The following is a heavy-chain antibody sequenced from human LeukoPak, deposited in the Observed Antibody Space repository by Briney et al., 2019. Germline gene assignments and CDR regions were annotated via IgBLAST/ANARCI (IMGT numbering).Heavy chain of an antibody. CDR1: GGSISGHY. D-gene: IGHD1-26*01. CDR3: VRDRGGSYYD. J-gene: IGHJ3*01. V-gene: IGHV4-59*11. CDR2: IYYSGST. Sequence: PSETLSLTCTVSGGSISGHYWSWIRQPPGKGLEWIGYIYYSGSTNYNPSLKSRVTISVDTSESRISLQLTSVTAADTAVYYCVRDRGGSYYDWGQGTMVTV.